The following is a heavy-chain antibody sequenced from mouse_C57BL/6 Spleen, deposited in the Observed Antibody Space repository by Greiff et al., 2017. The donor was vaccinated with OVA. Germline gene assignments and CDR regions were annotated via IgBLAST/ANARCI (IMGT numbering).Heavy chain of an antibody. Sequence: VQLQESGPELVKPGASVKISCKASGYAFISSWMNWVKQRPGKGLEWIGRIYPGDGDTNYNGKFKGKATLTADKSSSTAYMQLSSLTSEDSAVYFCASPFAYWGQGTLVTVSA. CDR3: ASPFAY. CDR1: GYAFISSW. J-gene: IGHJ3*01. CDR2: IYPGDGDT. V-gene: IGHV1-82*01.